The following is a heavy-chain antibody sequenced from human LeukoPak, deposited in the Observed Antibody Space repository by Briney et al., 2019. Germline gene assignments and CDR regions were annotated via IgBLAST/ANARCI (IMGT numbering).Heavy chain of an antibody. CDR1: GYTFRAYQ. Sequence: AAVKISCKASGYTFRAYQIHWVQEALGKGPEWVGRIDPKNGETIYAERFQVRVTITADTSTDTAYMEMSSLRSEDTAVYYCATDHDCGADCVEVHFDTWGQGTMVTVSS. J-gene: IGHJ3*02. V-gene: IGHV1-69-2*01. CDR2: IDPKNGET. CDR3: ATDHDCGADCVEVHFDT. D-gene: IGHD2-21*01.